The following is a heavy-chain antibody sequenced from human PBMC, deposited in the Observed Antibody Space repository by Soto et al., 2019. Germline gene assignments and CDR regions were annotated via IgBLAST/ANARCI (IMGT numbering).Heavy chain of an antibody. J-gene: IGHJ4*02. CDR2: IYPGDSDT. V-gene: IGHV5-51*01. CDR3: ARPHYYDSSGLKYYFDY. Sequence: PRESLKISCKGSGYSFTSYWIGWVRQMPGKGLEWMGIIYPGDSDTRYSPSFQGQVTISADKSISTAYLQWSSLKASDTAMYYCARPHYYDSSGLKYYFDYWGQGTLVTVSS. D-gene: IGHD3-22*01. CDR1: GYSFTSYW.